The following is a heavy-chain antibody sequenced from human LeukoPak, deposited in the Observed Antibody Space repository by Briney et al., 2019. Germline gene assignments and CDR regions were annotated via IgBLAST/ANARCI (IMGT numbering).Heavy chain of an antibody. CDR1: GGSISSGDYY. V-gene: IGHV4-30-4*08. CDR2: IYCSGST. D-gene: IGHD6-13*01. J-gene: IGHJ4*02. Sequence: PSHTLSLTCTVSGGSISSGDYYWSWLPQPPGKGLEWIGYIYCSGSTYYNPSLKSRVTISVDTSKNEFSLKLSSMTAADTAVYYCAIQPGIAAAGWLDYWGQGTLVTVSS. CDR3: AIQPGIAAAGWLDY.